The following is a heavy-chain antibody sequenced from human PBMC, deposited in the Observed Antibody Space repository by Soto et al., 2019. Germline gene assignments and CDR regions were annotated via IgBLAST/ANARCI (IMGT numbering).Heavy chain of an antibody. Sequence: SLRLSCTASGLPHSSFAMMWVRQAPGKGLECVSGIYGSGRGIEYADSVKGRFTISRDNSKNTVYLQMTDLRADDTAVYYCAKDAVYNDGLWLMDHWGQGTQVTVSS. J-gene: IGHJ4*02. CDR2: IYGSGRGI. V-gene: IGHV3-23*05. CDR3: AKDAVYNDGLWLMDH. D-gene: IGHD2-21*01. CDR1: GLPHSSFA.